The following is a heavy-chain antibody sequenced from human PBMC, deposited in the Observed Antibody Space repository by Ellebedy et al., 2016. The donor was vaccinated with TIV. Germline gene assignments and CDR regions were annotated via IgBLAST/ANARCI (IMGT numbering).Heavy chain of an antibody. CDR2: ISYDGSNK. D-gene: IGHD5-18*01. V-gene: IGHV3-30-3*01. Sequence: GGSLRLSCAASGFTFSSYAMHWVRQAPGKGLEWVAVISYDGSNKYYADSVKGRFTISRDNAKNSLYLQMNSLRAEDTAVYYCAYFRGYSYGPYDAFDIWGQGTMVTVSS. CDR1: GFTFSSYA. CDR3: AYFRGYSYGPYDAFDI. J-gene: IGHJ3*02.